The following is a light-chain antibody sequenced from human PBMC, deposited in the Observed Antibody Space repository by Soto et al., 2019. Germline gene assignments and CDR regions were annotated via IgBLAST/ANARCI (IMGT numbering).Light chain of an antibody. J-gene: IGKJ4*01. Sequence: EIVLTQSPGTLSLSPGERATLSCRASQSVTNSYLAWYQQKPGQAPRLFIYDASRRATGIPDRCSASGSGTDFTLTNSRLQPEDFAVYYCQQYGRSLTFGGGTKVESK. CDR3: QQYGRSLT. CDR1: QSVTNSY. V-gene: IGKV3-20*01. CDR2: DAS.